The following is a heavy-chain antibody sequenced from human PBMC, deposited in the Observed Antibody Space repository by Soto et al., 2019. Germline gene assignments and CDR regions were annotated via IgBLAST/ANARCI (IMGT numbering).Heavy chain of an antibody. V-gene: IGHV1-46*01. CDR3: ARHLGTGFWRGYYIVY. CDR2: INPSGGST. D-gene: IGHD3-3*01. J-gene: IGHJ4*02. Sequence: ASVKVSCKASGYTFTSYYMHWVRQAPGQGLEWMGIINPSGGSTSYAQKFQGRVTMTRDTSTSTVYMELSSLRSEDTAVYYCARHLGTGFWRGYYIVYWGQGTLVTASS. CDR1: GYTFTSYY.